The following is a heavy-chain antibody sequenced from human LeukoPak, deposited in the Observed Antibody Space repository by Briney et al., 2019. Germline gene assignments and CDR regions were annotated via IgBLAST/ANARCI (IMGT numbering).Heavy chain of an antibody. Sequence: SETLSLTCTVSGGSISSYYWSGIRQPAGKGLEWIGRIYTSGSTNYNPSLKSRVTMSVDTSKNQFSLKLSSVTAADTAVYYCAREGDDILTGYPARNFDYWGQGTLVTVSS. D-gene: IGHD3-9*01. CDR2: IYTSGST. CDR3: AREGDDILTGYPARNFDY. V-gene: IGHV4-4*07. CDR1: GGSISSYY. J-gene: IGHJ4*02.